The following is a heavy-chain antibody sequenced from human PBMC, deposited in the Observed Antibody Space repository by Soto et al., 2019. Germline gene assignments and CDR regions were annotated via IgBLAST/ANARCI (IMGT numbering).Heavy chain of an antibody. CDR1: GFTFKNYA. D-gene: IGHD4-17*01. CDR2: ISYDGSNK. CDR3: ARNDYGDYYFDY. V-gene: IGHV3-30*01. J-gene: IGHJ4*02. Sequence: GGSLRLSCAASGFTFKNYAMHWVRQAPGKGLKRVAVISYDGSNKYYADSVKGRFTISRDNSKKTLYLQMNSLRAEDMVVYYCARNDYGDYYFDYWGQGTPVTVSS.